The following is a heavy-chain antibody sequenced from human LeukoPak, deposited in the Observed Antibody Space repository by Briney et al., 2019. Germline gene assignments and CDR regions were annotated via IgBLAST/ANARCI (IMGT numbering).Heavy chain of an antibody. D-gene: IGHD6-19*01. Sequence: SETLSLTCTVSVGSITSSSYYWGWIRQPPGKGLEWVGSIYYSGSTYYNPSLKSRVTISVDTSKNQFSLKLSSVTAADTAVYYCARQQWLASYYYYMDVWGKGTTVTVSS. J-gene: IGHJ6*03. CDR2: IYYSGST. CDR1: VGSITSSSYY. CDR3: ARQQWLASYYYYMDV. V-gene: IGHV4-39*01.